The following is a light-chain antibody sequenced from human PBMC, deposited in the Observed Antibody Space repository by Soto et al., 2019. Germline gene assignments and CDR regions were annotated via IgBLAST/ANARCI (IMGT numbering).Light chain of an antibody. CDR1: NIGIKS. Sequence: SYELTQPPSVSVAPGQTARITCGGNNIGIKSVHWYHQKPGQAPLLVVYDDRYRPSGIPERFSGSNSGNTATLTISRVAAGDEADYYCQVWDSGSDSFVLGSGTKVTVL. J-gene: IGLJ1*01. CDR3: QVWDSGSDSFV. CDR2: DDR. V-gene: IGLV3-21*02.